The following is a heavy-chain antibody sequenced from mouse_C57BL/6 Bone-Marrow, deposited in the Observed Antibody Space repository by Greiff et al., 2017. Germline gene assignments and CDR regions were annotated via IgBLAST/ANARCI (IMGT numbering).Heavy chain of an antibody. J-gene: IGHJ2*01. CDR1: GYTFTSYW. V-gene: IGHV1-69*01. Sequence: VQLQQPGAELVMPGASVKLSCKASGYTFTSYWMHWVKQRPGQGLEWIGEIDPSDSYTNYNQKFKGKSTLTVDKSSSTAYMQLSSLTSEDSAVYYYARRGAYDYLYDFDYWGQGTTLTVSS. D-gene: IGHD2-4*01. CDR2: IDPSDSYT. CDR3: ARRGAYDYLYDFDY.